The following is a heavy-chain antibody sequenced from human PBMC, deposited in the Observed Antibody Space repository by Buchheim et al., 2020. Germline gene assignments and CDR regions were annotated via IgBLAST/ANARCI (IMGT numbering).Heavy chain of an antibody. CDR2: IYHSGST. CDR1: GGSISSSNW. CDR3: ARASDGYCSSTSCYGGGLG. V-gene: IGHV4-4*02. J-gene: IGHJ4*02. Sequence: QVQLQESGPGLVKPSGTLSLTCAVSGGSISSSNWWSWVRQPPGKGLEWIGEIYHSGSTNYNPSLTSRVTISVDKSNNQFSLKLSAVTAADPAVYYCARASDGYCSSTSCYGGGLGWGQGTL. D-gene: IGHD2-2*01.